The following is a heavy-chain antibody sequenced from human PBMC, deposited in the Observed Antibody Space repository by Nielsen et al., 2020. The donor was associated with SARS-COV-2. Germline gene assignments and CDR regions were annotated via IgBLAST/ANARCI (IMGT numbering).Heavy chain of an antibody. CDR2: INWNGGST. CDR1: GFTFDDYG. J-gene: IGHJ6*02. D-gene: IGHD6-13*01. Sequence: GGSLRLSCAASGFTFDDYGMSWVRQAPGKGLEWVSGINWNGGSTGYADSVKGRFTISRENAKNSLYLQMNSLRAGDTAVYYCARGTQQLVRFYYYYGMDVWGQGTTVTVSS. CDR3: ARGTQQLVRFYYYYGMDV. V-gene: IGHV3-20*04.